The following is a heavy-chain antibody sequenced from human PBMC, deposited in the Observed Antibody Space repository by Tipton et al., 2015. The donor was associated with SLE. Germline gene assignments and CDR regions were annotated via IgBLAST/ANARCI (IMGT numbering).Heavy chain of an antibody. CDR1: GFTFSSYS. J-gene: IGHJ4*02. CDR2: ISSSSSYI. V-gene: IGHV3-21*03. Sequence: SLRLSCAVSGFTFSSYSMNWVRQAPGKGLEWVSSISSSSSYIYYADSVKGRFTISRDNAKNSLYLQMNSLRAEDTAVYYCASDGGNYFDYWGQGTLVTVSS. D-gene: IGHD2-15*01. CDR3: ASDGGNYFDY.